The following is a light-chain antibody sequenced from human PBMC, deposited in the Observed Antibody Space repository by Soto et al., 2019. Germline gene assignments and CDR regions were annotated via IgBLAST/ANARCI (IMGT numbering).Light chain of an antibody. V-gene: IGKV1-39*01. Sequence: IQMPQSPISLSSSVGDTIPITCRASQSISRYLDWYQHRPGKAPKLLIYAASNLQSTVPSRFSGSGSGTYFILTITSLQPEDFATYYCQQSYTTPLSFGGGTKVDIK. CDR2: AAS. CDR1: QSISRY. CDR3: QQSYTTPLS. J-gene: IGKJ4*01.